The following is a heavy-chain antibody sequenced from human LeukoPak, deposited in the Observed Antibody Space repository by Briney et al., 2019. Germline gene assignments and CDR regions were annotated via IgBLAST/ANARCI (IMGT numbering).Heavy chain of an antibody. CDR3: ARNANPTDAFDI. V-gene: IGHV4-4*02. J-gene: IGHJ3*02. D-gene: IGHD2-2*01. CDR1: GGSTSSSNW. Sequence: SETLSLTCADSGGSTSSSNWWSWVRQPPGKGLEWIGEIYHSGSTNYNPSLESRVSISVDKSKNLFSLKLNSVTAADTAVYYCARNANPTDAFDIWGQGTMVTVFS. CDR2: IYHSGST.